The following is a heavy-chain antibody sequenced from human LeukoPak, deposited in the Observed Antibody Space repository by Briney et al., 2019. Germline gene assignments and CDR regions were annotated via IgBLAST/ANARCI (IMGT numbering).Heavy chain of an antibody. D-gene: IGHD3-22*01. V-gene: IGHV4-31*03. CDR1: GGSISSGGYY. CDR3: ARDRGYYYDSSGFAFDI. CDR2: IYYSGST. Sequence: SETLPLTCTVSGGSISSGGYYWSWIRQHPGKGLEWIGYIYYSGSTYYNPSLKSRVTISVDTSKNQFSLKLSSVTAADTAVYYCARDRGYYYDSSGFAFDIWGQGTMVTVSS. J-gene: IGHJ3*02.